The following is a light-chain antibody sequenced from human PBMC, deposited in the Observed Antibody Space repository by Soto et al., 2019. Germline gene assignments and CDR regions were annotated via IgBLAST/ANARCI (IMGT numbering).Light chain of an antibody. J-gene: IGKJ1*01. CDR2: AAS. CDR3: QQSYSNPPWT. Sequence: DIQMTQSPSSLSASVGDRVTITCRASQSISSYLNWYQQKPVKAPKLLIYAASSLQSGVPSRFSGSGSGTEFTITSSSLQPEDFATYYCQQSYSNPPWTVGQGTKVEIK. V-gene: IGKV1-39*01. CDR1: QSISSY.